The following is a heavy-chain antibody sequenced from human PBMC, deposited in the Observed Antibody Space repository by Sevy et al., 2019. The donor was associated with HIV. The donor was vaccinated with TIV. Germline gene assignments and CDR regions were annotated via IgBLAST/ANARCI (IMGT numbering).Heavy chain of an antibody. Sequence: GGSLRLSCAASGFTFSSYEMNWVRQAPGKGLEWVSYISSSGSTIDYADSVKGRFTISRDNAKNSLYLQMNSLRAEDTAVYYCAAICSSTSCYAGRVGWFDPWGQGTLVTVSS. CDR2: ISSSGSTI. CDR1: GFTFSSYE. V-gene: IGHV3-48*03. D-gene: IGHD2-2*01. J-gene: IGHJ5*02. CDR3: AAICSSTSCYAGRVGWFDP.